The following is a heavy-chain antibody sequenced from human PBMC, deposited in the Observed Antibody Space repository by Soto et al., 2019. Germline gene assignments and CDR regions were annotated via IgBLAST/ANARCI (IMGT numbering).Heavy chain of an antibody. V-gene: IGHV1-69*09. CDR2: INPAPQLT. J-gene: IGHJ4*02. CDR1: GVSFNSYG. CDR3: ARMKLARLDH. Sequence: QVQLLQSGTEVKRPGSSVKVSCKTSGVSFNSYGFAWVRQAPGRGLEWVGKINPAPQLTNYAQSLQGRVTITADTSTRTAYMELSGLTSEDTAVYFCARMKLARLDHWGQGTLVTVSS.